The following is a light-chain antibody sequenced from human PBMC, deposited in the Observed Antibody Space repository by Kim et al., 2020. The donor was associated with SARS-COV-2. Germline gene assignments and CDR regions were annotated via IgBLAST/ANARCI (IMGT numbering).Light chain of an antibody. CDR3: QQYNKWMYT. V-gene: IGKV3D-15*01. J-gene: IGKJ2*01. CDR2: GAS. Sequence: VSPRERATPSGRASQSDRSNLAWNQKKPGQAPRLVIYGASTRAAGVPARFSGSVSGAEFTLTVSNMQPEDCAVYYCQQYNKWMYTFGQGTKVDIK. CDR1: QSDRSN.